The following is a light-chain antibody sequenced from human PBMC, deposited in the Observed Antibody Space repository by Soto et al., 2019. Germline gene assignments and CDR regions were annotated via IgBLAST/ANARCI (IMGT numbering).Light chain of an antibody. V-gene: IGKV1-5*01. Sequence: DIQLTQSPSFLSASVGDRVTVTCRASQSINTWLAWYQQKPGKAPKLLIYDASSLQSGVPSRFTGRGSGTEFTLTISSLQPDDFATYYCQQYNSYPWTFGQGTKVDI. J-gene: IGKJ1*01. CDR1: QSINTW. CDR2: DAS. CDR3: QQYNSYPWT.